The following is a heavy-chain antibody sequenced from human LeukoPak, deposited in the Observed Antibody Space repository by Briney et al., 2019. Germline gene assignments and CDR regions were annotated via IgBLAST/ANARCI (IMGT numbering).Heavy chain of an antibody. CDR3: ARGSSNIAARDNWFDP. D-gene: IGHD6-6*01. Sequence: PGGSLRLSCAASGFTFSSYGMHWVRQAPGKGLEWVSSISTSSSYIDYADSVKGRFTISRDNAKNSLYLQMNSLRADDTAVYYCARGSSNIAARDNWFDPWGQGTLVTVSS. CDR1: GFTFSSYG. V-gene: IGHV3-21*01. CDR2: ISTSSSYI. J-gene: IGHJ5*02.